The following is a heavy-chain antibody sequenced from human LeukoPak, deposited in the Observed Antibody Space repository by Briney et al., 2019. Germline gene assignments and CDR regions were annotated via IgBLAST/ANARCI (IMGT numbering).Heavy chain of an antibody. V-gene: IGHV7-4-1*02. CDR1: GYTFTSYG. Sequence: GASVKVSCKASGYTFTSYGISWVRQAPGQGLEWMGWINTNTGNPTYAQGFTGRFVFSLDTSVSTAYLQISSLKAEDTAVYYCARSSEFPYYYDSSGSLDYWGQGTLVTVSS. CDR3: ARSSEFPYYYDSSGSLDY. J-gene: IGHJ4*02. CDR2: INTNTGNP. D-gene: IGHD3-22*01.